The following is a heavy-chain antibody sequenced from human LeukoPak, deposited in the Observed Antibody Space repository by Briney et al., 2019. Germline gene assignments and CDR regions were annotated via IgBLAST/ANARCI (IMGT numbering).Heavy chain of an antibody. CDR1: GLTVSSNY. Sequence: PGGSLRLSCAASGLTVSSNYMSWVRQAPGKGLEWVSLISRGGSTDYADSVKGRFTIPRDNSKNTLYLQMNNLRAEDTAFYYCARYSTTWYYDYWGQGTLATVSS. CDR3: ARYSTTWYYDY. V-gene: IGHV3-53*01. D-gene: IGHD6-13*01. CDR2: ISRGGST. J-gene: IGHJ4*02.